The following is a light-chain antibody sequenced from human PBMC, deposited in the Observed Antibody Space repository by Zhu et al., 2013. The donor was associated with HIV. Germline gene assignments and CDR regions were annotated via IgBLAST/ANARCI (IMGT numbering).Light chain of an antibody. CDR1: QTIKSNY. CDR3: QHYGSSPPIT. Sequence: EIVMTQSPATLSVSPGERATLSCRASQTIKSNYLAWYQQRPGQAPRLLIYGASSRATGIPDRFSGSGSGTDFTLTISRLEPEDFAVYYCQHYGSSPPITFGEGPRWRSN. CDR2: GAS. J-gene: IGKJ4*01. V-gene: IGKV3-20*01.